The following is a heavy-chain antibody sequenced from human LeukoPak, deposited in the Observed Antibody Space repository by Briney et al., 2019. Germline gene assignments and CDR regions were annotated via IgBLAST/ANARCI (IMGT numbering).Heavy chain of an antibody. V-gene: IGHV3-53*01. CDR3: ARGVVGATYTYYFDY. CDR1: GFTVSSND. D-gene: IGHD1-26*01. CDR2: IYSGGST. J-gene: IGHJ4*02. Sequence: GGSLRLSCAASGFTVSSNDMSWVRQAPGKGLEWVSVIYSGGSTYSAAVVKGRFTISRDNSKNTLYLQINSRRAEDTAVYYCARGVVGATYTYYFDYWGQGTLVTVSS.